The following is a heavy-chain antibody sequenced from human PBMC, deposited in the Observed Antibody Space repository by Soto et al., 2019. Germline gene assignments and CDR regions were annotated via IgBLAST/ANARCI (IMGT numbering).Heavy chain of an antibody. D-gene: IGHD3-22*01. CDR2: INAGNGNT. V-gene: IGHV1-3*01. J-gene: IGHJ5*02. CDR1: GYTFTSYA. CDR3: ARDLGSHYDSSGYLGNWFDP. Sequence: VSVKLYCKASGYTFTSYAMHWVRQAPGQRLEWMGWINAGNGNTKYSQKFQGRVTITRDTSASTAYMELSSLRSEDTAVYYCARDLGSHYDSSGYLGNWFDPWGQGTLVTVSS.